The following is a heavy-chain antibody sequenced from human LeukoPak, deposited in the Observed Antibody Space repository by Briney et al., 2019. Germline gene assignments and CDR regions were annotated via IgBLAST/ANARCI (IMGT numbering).Heavy chain of an antibody. CDR1: GFTFSSYA. Sequence: GGSLRPSCAASGFTFSSYAMSWVRQAPGKGLEWVSAISGSGGSTYYADSVKGRFTISRDNSKNTLYLQMNSLRAEDTAVYYCAKGEQWLVTSFDYWGQGTLVTVSS. CDR2: ISGSGGST. J-gene: IGHJ4*02. D-gene: IGHD6-19*01. V-gene: IGHV3-23*01. CDR3: AKGEQWLVTSFDY.